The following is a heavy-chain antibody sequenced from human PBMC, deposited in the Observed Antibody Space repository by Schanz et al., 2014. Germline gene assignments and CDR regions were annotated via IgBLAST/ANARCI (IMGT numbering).Heavy chain of an antibody. CDR3: ARGSPYCSGTSSSGLDAYDG. Sequence: QGQLVQSGAEVKKPGASVKVSCKASGYTFTSYGITWVRQAPGQGLEWMGWISAYNGHTNYAQKFQGRVTMTTDTSTSTAYMELRIVRYGDTAMYYCARGSPYCSGTSSSGLDAYDGWGQGTLVTVSS. CDR1: GYTFTSYG. V-gene: IGHV1-18*01. J-gene: IGHJ3*01. D-gene: IGHD2-2*01. CDR2: ISAYNGHT.